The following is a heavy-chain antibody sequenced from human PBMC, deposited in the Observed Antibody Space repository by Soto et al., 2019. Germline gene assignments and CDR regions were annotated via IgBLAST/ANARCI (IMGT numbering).Heavy chain of an antibody. CDR1: GDSFSSNSAA. J-gene: IGHJ4*02. D-gene: IGHD6-6*01. V-gene: IGHV6-1*01. Sequence: PSQTLSLTCAISGDSFSSNSAALNWIRQSPSRGLEWLGRTYYRSKWYNDYAVSVKSRITINPDTSKNQFSLQLNSVTPEDTAVYYCARDRSLSSIAARPFDYWGQGTLVTVSS. CDR3: ARDRSLSSIAARPFDY. CDR2: TYYRSKWYN.